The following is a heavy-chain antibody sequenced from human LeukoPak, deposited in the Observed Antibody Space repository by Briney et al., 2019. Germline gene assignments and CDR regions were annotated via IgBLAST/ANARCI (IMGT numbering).Heavy chain of an antibody. J-gene: IGHJ4*02. V-gene: IGHV4-39*01. CDR1: GFTFSSYG. CDR2: IYYSGST. Sequence: PGGSLRLSCAASGFTFSSYGMHWVRQPPGKGLEWIGSIYYSGSTYYNPSLKSRVTISVDTSKNQFSLKLSSVTAADTAVYYCARLILRLAAAGTRDDYWGQGTLVTVSS. CDR3: ARLILRLAAAGTRDDY. D-gene: IGHD6-13*01.